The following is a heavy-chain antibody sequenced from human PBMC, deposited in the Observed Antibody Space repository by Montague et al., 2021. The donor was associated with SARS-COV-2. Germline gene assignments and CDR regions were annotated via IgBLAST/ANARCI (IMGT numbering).Heavy chain of an antibody. CDR1: AASISTSFFY. CDR3: ARRAQWPLSWFFDL. Sequence: SETLSLTCTVSAASISTSFFYLGCFCQPPARGPACLGSINYSWYPYSNPSPKSRVTISVDTSKNHFSLQVTSVTAADTAVYYCARRAQWPLSWFFDLWGRVSL. J-gene: IGHJ2*01. V-gene: IGHV4-39*02. CDR2: INYSWYP. D-gene: IGHD6-19*01.